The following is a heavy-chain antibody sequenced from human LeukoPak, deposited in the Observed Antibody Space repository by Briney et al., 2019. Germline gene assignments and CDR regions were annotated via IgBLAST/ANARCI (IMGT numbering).Heavy chain of an antibody. Sequence: PGGSLRLSRAASGFPYSSYAMSWVRQAPGRALEWVSAISGSGGSTYYADSVKGRFTISRDNAKNSLYLQMNSLRAEDTAVYYCARDPGYCSGGSCQGGFDYWGQGTLVTVSS. D-gene: IGHD2-15*01. V-gene: IGHV3-23*01. CDR3: ARDPGYCSGGSCQGGFDY. J-gene: IGHJ4*02. CDR1: GFPYSSYA. CDR2: ISGSGGST.